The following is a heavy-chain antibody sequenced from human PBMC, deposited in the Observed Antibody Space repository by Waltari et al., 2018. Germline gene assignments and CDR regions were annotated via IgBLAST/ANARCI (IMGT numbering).Heavy chain of an antibody. V-gene: IGHV4-34*01. CDR2: ISHTGRP. D-gene: IGHD1-7*01. CDR3: ARSFWYNWNYDAFHI. CDR1: GESFSDYY. J-gene: IGHJ3*02. Sequence: QVQLQQWGTGLLKPSETLSLTCAVYGESFSDYYWSWIRQPPGTGLEWIGEISHTGRPSYNPSLKSRVTMSVDTSKNQFSLKLTSVTAADTALYYCARSFWYNWNYDAFHIWGQGTMVTVSS.